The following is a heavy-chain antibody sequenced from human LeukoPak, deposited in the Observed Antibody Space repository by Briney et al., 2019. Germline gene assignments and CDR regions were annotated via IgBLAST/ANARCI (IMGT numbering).Heavy chain of an antibody. D-gene: IGHD3-22*01. V-gene: IGHV3-30*18. Sequence: GGSLRLSCAAPGFTFSSYGMHWVRQAPGKGLEWVAVISYDGSNKYYADSVKGRFTISRDNSKNTLYLQMNSLRADDTAVYYCAKDPRYYYDSRGYYYGVDYWGQGTLVTVSS. CDR3: AKDPRYYYDSRGYYYGVDY. J-gene: IGHJ4*02. CDR1: GFTFSSYG. CDR2: ISYDGSNK.